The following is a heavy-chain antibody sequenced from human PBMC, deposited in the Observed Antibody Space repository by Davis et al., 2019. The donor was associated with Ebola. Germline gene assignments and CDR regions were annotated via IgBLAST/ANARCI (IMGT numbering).Heavy chain of an antibody. J-gene: IGHJ4*02. CDR3: ACLQYDFCSGFDDY. CDR2: IIPIFGAI. D-gene: IGHD3-3*01. CDR1: GGAFSNYA. Sequence: SVKVSCKASGGAFSNYAISWVRQAPGQGLEWMGGIIPIFGAINYTQKLQGRVTITADESTSTAYMQLSSLGSEDTAVYYCACLQYDFCSGFDDYWGQGTLVTVSS. V-gene: IGHV1-69*13.